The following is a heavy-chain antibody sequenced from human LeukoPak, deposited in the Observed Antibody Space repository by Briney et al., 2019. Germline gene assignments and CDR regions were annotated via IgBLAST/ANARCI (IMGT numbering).Heavy chain of an antibody. J-gene: IGHJ4*02. CDR1: GYTFTGYY. V-gene: IGHV1-2*02. CDR2: INPNSGGS. D-gene: IGHD4-23*01. Sequence: ASVKVSCKASGYTFTGYYMHWVRQAPGQGLEWMGWINPNSGGSNYAQKFQGRVTMTRDTSISTAYMELSRLRSDDTAVYYCARDHSTVVTAGTFDYWGQGTLVTVSS. CDR3: ARDHSTVVTAGTFDY.